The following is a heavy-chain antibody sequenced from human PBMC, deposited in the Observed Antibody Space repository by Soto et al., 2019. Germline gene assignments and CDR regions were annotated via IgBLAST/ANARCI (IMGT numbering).Heavy chain of an antibody. CDR2: IYYSGST. CDR3: ARGYGGSFPDDFDY. V-gene: IGHV4-39*01. D-gene: IGHD2-15*01. J-gene: IGHJ4*02. Sequence: QLQLQESGPGLVKPSETLSLTCTVSGGSISSSSYYWGWIRQPPGKGPEWIGSIYYSGSTYYNPSLKSRVTISVDTSKNQFSLKLSSVTAADTAVYYCARGYGGSFPDDFDYWGQGTLVTVSS. CDR1: GGSISSSSYY.